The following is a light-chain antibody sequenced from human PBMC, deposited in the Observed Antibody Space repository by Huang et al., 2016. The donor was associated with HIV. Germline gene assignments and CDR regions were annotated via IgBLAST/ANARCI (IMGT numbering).Light chain of an antibody. CDR2: GAS. CDR1: QSVNTNY. Sequence: EIVLTQSPVTLSLSPGERAVLSCRASQSVNTNYVAWYRQKRDQAPRLLIYGASNRANGIPDRFSGSGSGTEFTLTINRLAPEDIALYYCQQYGTSPYTFGQGTHLEI. CDR3: QQYGTSPYT. J-gene: IGKJ2*01. V-gene: IGKV3-20*01.